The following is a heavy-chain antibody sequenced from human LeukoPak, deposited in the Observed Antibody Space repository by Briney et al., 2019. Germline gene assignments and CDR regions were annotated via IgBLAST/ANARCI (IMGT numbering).Heavy chain of an antibody. Sequence: QSGGSLRLSCAASGFTFSDYYMTWIRQAPGKGLEWVSYISGVGSSIYYADSVKGRFTISRDNAKNSVYLQMNSLRVEDTAVYYCARGGAQGMDVWGQGTTVTVSS. D-gene: IGHD1-26*01. V-gene: IGHV3-11*01. J-gene: IGHJ6*02. CDR3: ARGGAQGMDV. CDR1: GFTFSDYY. CDR2: ISGVGSSI.